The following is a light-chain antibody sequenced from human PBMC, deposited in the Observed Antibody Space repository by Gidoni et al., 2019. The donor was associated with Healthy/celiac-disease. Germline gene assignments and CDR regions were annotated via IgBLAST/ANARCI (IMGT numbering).Light chain of an antibody. CDR3: QQSYSTPWT. CDR1: QSISSY. CDR2: AAS. Sequence: DIQLTQSPSSLSASVGDRVTITCRASQSISSYFNWYQQKPGKALKLLIYAASSLQSRVPSRFSGSGSGTDFTLTISSLQPEDFATYYCQQSYSTPWTFGQGTKVEIK. J-gene: IGKJ1*01. V-gene: IGKV1-39*01.